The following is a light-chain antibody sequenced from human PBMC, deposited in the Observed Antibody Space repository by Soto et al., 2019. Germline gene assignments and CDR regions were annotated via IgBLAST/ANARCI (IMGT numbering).Light chain of an antibody. CDR3: SAYAGSSTL. V-gene: IGLV2-8*01. J-gene: IGLJ2*01. CDR2: EVN. CDR1: NSDVGGYNY. Sequence: QSALTQPPSASGSPGQSVTISCTGTNSDVGGYNYVSWYQQHPGKAPKLMIYEVNKRPSGVPDRFSGSKSGNTASLTVSGLQAEDEADYYCSAYAGSSTLFGGGTKLTVL.